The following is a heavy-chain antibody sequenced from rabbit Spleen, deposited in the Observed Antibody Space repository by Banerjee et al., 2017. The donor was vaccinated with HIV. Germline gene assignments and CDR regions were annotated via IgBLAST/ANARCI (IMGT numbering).Heavy chain of an antibody. D-gene: IGHD8-1*01. CDR2: IDSGSSGFT. V-gene: IGHV1S40*01. J-gene: IGHJ6*01. CDR1: GVSFSSNYY. CDR3: ARDSGSSFSSYGMDL. Sequence: QSLEESGGDLVKPGASLTLTCTASGVSFSSNYYMCWVRQAPGKGLEWIACIDSGSSGFTYFASWAKGRFNISKTSSTTVTLQMTSLTAADTATYFCARDSGSSFSSYGMDLWGQGTLVTVS.